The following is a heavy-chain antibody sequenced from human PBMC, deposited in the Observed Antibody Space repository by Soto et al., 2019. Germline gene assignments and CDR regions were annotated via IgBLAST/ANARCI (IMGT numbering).Heavy chain of an antibody. J-gene: IGHJ6*02. V-gene: IGHV1-18*01. CDR2: ISAYSGNT. CDR3: ASEGYYDLWSGYYTGMSAHYGKDV. D-gene: IGHD3-3*01. Sequence: ASVKVSCKASGYTFTSYGISWVRQAPGQGLEWMVCISAYSGNTNYAQKLQGRVTMTTDTYTSTAYMELRSLRSDDTAVYYCASEGYYDLWSGYYTGMSAHYGKDVWG. CDR1: GYTFTSYG.